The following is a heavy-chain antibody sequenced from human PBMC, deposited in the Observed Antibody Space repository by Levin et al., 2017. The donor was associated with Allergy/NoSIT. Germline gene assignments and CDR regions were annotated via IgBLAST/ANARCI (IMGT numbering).Heavy chain of an antibody. V-gene: IGHV4-59*08. CDR2: IYYSGST. D-gene: IGHD3-10*01. CDR1: GGSISSYY. Sequence: SETLSLTCTVSGGSISSYYWSWIRQPPGKGLEWIGYIYYSGSTNYNPSLKSRVTISVDTSKNQFSLKLSSVTAADTAVYYCARLNITMVRGGPADYYGMDVWGQGTTVTVSS. CDR3: ARLNITMVRGGPADYYGMDV. J-gene: IGHJ6*02.